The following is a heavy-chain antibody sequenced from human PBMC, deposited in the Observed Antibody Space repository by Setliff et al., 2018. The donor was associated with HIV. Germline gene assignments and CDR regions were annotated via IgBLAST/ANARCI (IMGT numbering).Heavy chain of an antibody. D-gene: IGHD3-3*01. CDR2: IYYSGST. CDR3: ARESRNDFWSGYYRTFEI. Sequence: SETLSLTCTVSGGSISSGGYYWSWIRQHPGKGLEWIGYIYYSGSTYYNPSLKSRVTISVDTSKNQFSLKLSSVTAADTAMYFCARESRNDFWSGYYRTFEIWGQGKMVTVSS. J-gene: IGHJ3*02. V-gene: IGHV4-31*03. CDR1: GGSISSGGYY.